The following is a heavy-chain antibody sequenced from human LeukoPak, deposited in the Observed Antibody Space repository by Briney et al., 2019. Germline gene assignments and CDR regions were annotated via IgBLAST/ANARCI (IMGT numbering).Heavy chain of an antibody. CDR1: GGSISSYY. CDR3: ARDNLGYCSGGSCYSDWFDP. Sequence: PSETLSLTCTASGGSISSYYWSWIRQPPGKGLEWIGYIYYSGSTNYNPSLKSRVTISVDASKNQFSLKLSSVTAADTAVYYCARDNLGYCSGGSCYSDWFDPWGQGTLVTVSS. D-gene: IGHD2-15*01. CDR2: IYYSGST. V-gene: IGHV4-59*01. J-gene: IGHJ5*02.